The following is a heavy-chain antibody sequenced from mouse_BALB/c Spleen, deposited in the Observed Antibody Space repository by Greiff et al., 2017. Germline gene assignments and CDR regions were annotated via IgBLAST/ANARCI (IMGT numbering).Heavy chain of an antibody. J-gene: IGHJ2*01. D-gene: IGHD2-14*01. CDR3: ARRYRYDGFDY. V-gene: IGHV14-1*02. CDR1: GFNIKGYY. CDR2: IDPENGNT. Sequence: EVQLQQSGAELVRPGALVKLSCKASGFNIKGYYMHWVKQRPEQGLVWIGWIDPENGNTIYDQKFQGKASITADTSSNTAYLQLSSLTSEDTAVYYCARRYRYDGFDYWGQGTTLTVSS.